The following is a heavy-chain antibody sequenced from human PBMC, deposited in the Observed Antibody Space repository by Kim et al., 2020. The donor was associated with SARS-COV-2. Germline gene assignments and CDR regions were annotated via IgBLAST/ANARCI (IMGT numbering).Heavy chain of an antibody. CDR3: ARDCERSGGSCFDY. Sequence: GGALRLSCAASGFTFSSYSMNWVRQAPGKGLEWVSSISSSSSYIYYADSVKGRFTISRDNAKNSLYLQMNSLRAEDTAVYYCARDCERSGGSCFDYWGQGTLVTVSS. D-gene: IGHD2-15*01. V-gene: IGHV3-21*01. CDR1: GFTFSSYS. J-gene: IGHJ4*02. CDR2: ISSSSSYI.